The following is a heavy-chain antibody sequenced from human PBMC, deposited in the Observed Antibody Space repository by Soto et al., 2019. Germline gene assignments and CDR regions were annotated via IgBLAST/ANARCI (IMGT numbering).Heavy chain of an antibody. V-gene: IGHV1-46*01. J-gene: IGHJ3*02. CDR3: ARDTGYDHDAFDI. CDR2: INPTGTMT. Sequence: ASVKVSCKASGYTFITSYYTHWVRQAPGQGLEWMGIINPTGTMTKYSERFQGRLTMTRDTSTSTDYMELSPLTSEDTAVYFCARDTGYDHDAFDIWGQGTMVTVSS. CDR1: GYTFITSYY. D-gene: IGHD5-12*01.